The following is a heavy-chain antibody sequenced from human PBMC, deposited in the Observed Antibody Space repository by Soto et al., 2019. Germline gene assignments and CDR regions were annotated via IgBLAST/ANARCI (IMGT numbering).Heavy chain of an antibody. CDR3: ARPGYYGSSGFFNFDH. Sequence: GESLKISCKASGYSLHTYWIGWVRQLPGKGLEWMGIIYPDDSDTRYSPSFQGQVTISADKSFTTVYLQWNSLKASDTAIYYCARPGYYGSSGFFNFDHWGQGTLITVSS. V-gene: IGHV5-51*01. CDR1: GYSLHTYW. CDR2: IYPDDSDT. J-gene: IGHJ4*02. D-gene: IGHD3-22*01.